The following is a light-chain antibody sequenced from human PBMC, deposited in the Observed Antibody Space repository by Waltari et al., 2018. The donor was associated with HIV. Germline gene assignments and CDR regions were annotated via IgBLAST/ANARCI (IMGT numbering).Light chain of an antibody. CDR3: QQTYTAPHT. CDR1: ENIGDS. V-gene: IGKV1-39*01. Sequence: IQMTQTPSSLSASVGDTVPIACRASENIGDSLHCYQQISGKAPKLLIYSASSRQGGVPSRFSGRGSGTHFTLTIASLQSDDFATYYCQQTYTAPHTFGQGTQMDLK. CDR2: SAS. J-gene: IGKJ2*01.